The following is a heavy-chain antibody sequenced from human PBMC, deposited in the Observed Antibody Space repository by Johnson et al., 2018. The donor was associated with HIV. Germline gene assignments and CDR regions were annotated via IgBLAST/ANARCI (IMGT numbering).Heavy chain of an antibody. Sequence: QVQLVESGGGVVQPGGSLRLSCAASGFTFSSYGMHWVRQAPGKGLEWVAVISYDGSNKYYADSVKGRFTISRDNSKNTLYLQMNSLRAEDTAVYYCASRYTVDAFDIWGQGTMVTVSS. D-gene: IGHD1-1*01. CDR3: ASRYTVDAFDI. CDR1: GFTFSSYG. CDR2: ISYDGSNK. V-gene: IGHV3-30*19. J-gene: IGHJ3*02.